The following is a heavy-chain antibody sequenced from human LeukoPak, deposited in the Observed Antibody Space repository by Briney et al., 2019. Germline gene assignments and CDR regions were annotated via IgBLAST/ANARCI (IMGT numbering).Heavy chain of an antibody. V-gene: IGHV1-8*01. CDR1: GYTFTSYD. D-gene: IGHD3-10*01. J-gene: IGHJ4*02. CDR3: ARVPRITMVRGVIKTSSFDY. Sequence: ASVKVSCKASGYTFTSYDINWVRQATGQGLEWMGWMNPNSGNTGYAQKFQGRVTMTRNTSISTAYMELSSLRSEDTAVYYCARVPRITMVRGVIKTSSFDYWGQGTLVTVSS. CDR2: MNPNSGNT.